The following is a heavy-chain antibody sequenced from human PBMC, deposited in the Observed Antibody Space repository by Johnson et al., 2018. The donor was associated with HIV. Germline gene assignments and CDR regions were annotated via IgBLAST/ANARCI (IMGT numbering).Heavy chain of an antibody. CDR1: GFTVSSNE. V-gene: IGHV3-30*04. Sequence: QVQLVESRGVLVQPGASLRLSCAASGFTVSSNEMSWVRQAPGKGLEWVAVISYDGSNKYYADSVKGRFTISRDNSKNTLYLQMNSLRAGDSAVYYCARVGGSWMLDAFDIWGQGTMVTVSS. J-gene: IGHJ3*02. D-gene: IGHD3-10*01. CDR2: ISYDGSNK. CDR3: ARVGGSWMLDAFDI.